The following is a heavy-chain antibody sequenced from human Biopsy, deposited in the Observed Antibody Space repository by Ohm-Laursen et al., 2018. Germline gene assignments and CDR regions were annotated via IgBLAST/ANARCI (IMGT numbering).Heavy chain of an antibody. D-gene: IGHD2-2*01. CDR1: TGTFNSYG. J-gene: IGHJ4*02. CDR3: AREAIGYQLPCDD. Sequence: SPVKVSCKVPTGTFNSYGIIWVRQAPGQGLEWMGRIIPILRTTAYAQTFLGRVTITADSPTSTVDMELTSLTSDDTAVYFCAREAIGYQLPCDDWGQGTLVTVSS. CDR2: IIPILRTT. V-gene: IGHV1-69*11.